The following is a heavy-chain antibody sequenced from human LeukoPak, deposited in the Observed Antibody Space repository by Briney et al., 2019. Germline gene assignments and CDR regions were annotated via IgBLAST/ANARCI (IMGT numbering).Heavy chain of an antibody. Sequence: PGGSLRLSCAASGFPFSSYAMTWVRQAPGKGLEWVSSISGDGATTYHADSVKGRFTISRDNAKNSLYLQMNSLRAEDTAVYYCARGYLDAFDIWGQGTMVTVSS. CDR2: ISGDGATT. V-gene: IGHV3-23*01. CDR1: GFPFSSYA. CDR3: ARGYLDAFDI. D-gene: IGHD3-16*02. J-gene: IGHJ3*02.